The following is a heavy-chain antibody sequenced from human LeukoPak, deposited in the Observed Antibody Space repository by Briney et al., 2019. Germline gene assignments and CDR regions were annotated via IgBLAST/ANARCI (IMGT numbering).Heavy chain of an antibody. J-gene: IGHJ6*02. V-gene: IGHV4-59*01. CDR2: IYYSGST. CDR3: ARVNGSSSWYPGARRTAPRHYYYYYGMDV. Sequence: PSETLSLTCTVSGGSISSYYWSWIRQPPGKGLEWIGYIYYSGSTNYNPSLKSRVTISVDTSKNQFSLKLSSVTAADTAVYYCARVNGSSSWYPGARRTAPRHYYYYYGMDVWGQGTTVTVSS. CDR1: GGSISSYY. D-gene: IGHD6-13*01.